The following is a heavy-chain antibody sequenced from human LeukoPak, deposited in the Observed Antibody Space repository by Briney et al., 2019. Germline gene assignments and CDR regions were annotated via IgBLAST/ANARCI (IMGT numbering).Heavy chain of an antibody. CDR2: INYSGRT. CDR1: GGSISTYY. V-gene: IGHV4-59*01. Sequence: SETLSLTCTVSGGSISTYYWSWVRQSPGKGLEWIGYINYSGRTNSSPSLKSRVAISVDTSRNQFSLKLSSVTAADTAVYYCARDLGSSWHGYYHYGMDVWGQGTTVTVSS. CDR3: ARDLGSSWHGYYHYGMDV. D-gene: IGHD6-13*01. J-gene: IGHJ6*02.